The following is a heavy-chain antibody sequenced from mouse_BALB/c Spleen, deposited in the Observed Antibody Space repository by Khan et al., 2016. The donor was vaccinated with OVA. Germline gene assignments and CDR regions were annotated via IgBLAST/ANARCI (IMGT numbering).Heavy chain of an antibody. J-gene: IGHJ3*01. D-gene: IGHD2-3*01. CDR2: IYPSDSYT. V-gene: IGHV1-69*02. Sequence: QVQLKQSGTELVRPGASVKLSCKASGYTFTNYWINWVRQRPGQSLEWIGNIYPSDSYTNYNQKFKNKATLTVDKSSNHAYMQLSSPTSEDSAVYYCTRGGVDGSSFAYWGQGTLVTVSA. CDR3: TRGGVDGSSFAY. CDR1: GYTFTNYW.